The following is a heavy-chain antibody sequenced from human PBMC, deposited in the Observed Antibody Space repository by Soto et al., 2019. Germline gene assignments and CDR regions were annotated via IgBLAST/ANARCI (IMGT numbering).Heavy chain of an antibody. Sequence: GGSLRLSCAASGFTFSSYGMHWVRQAPGKGLEWVAVISYDGSNKYYADSVKGRFTISRDNSKNTLYLQMNSLRAEDTAVYYCAKDRWNYVLYYYYYGMDVWGQGTTVTVSS. CDR1: GFTFSSYG. CDR3: AKDRWNYVLYYYYYGMDV. D-gene: IGHD1-7*01. CDR2: ISYDGSNK. V-gene: IGHV3-30*18. J-gene: IGHJ6*02.